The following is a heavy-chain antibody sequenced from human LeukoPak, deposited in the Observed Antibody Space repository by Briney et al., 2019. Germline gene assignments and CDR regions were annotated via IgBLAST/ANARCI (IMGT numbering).Heavy chain of an antibody. J-gene: IGHJ4*02. D-gene: IGHD1-26*01. V-gene: IGHV3-66*01. CDR1: GFTVSSNF. CDR3: AREDAGGTYSFDY. CDR2: IYTSGIT. Sequence: GGSLRLSCAVSGFTVSSNFMSWVRQAPGKGPEWVSVIYTSGITYYADSVRGRSTISRDNSKNTLYLQMDSLTAEDTAVYYCAREDAGGTYSFDYWGQGTLVTVSS.